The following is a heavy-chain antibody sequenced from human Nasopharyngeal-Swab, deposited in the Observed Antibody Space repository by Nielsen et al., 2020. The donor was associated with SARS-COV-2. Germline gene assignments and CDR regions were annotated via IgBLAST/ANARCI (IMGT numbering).Heavy chain of an antibody. Sequence: GESLKISCAASGFTFSNAWMSWVRQAPGKGLEWVGRIKSKTDGRTTDYAAPVKGRFTISRDDSKNTLYLQMNSLKTEDTAVYYCTTDLIRYDFWSGYYYYWGQGTLVTVSS. D-gene: IGHD3-3*01. V-gene: IGHV3-15*01. J-gene: IGHJ4*02. CDR2: IKSKTDGRTT. CDR1: GFTFSNAW. CDR3: TTDLIRYDFWSGYYYY.